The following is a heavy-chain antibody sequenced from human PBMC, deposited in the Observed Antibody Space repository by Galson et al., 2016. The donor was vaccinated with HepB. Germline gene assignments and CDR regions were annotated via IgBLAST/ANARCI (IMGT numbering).Heavy chain of an antibody. CDR3: ARRYTIFCVGGSCYAEFDY. V-gene: IGHV1-18*01. Sequence: SVKVSCKASGYTFTSFGITWVRQAPGQGLEWMGWIKTYTGETEYAQKFKGRVTMTTDPSTSTAYMELRSLKSDDTAVYYCARRYTIFCVGGSCYAEFDYWGQGALVTVSS. CDR1: GYTFTSFG. D-gene: IGHD2-15*01. J-gene: IGHJ4*02. CDR2: IKTYTGET.